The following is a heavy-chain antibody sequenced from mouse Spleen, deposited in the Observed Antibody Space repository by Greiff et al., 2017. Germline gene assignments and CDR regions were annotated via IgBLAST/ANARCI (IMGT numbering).Heavy chain of an antibody. CDR3: ARKDYYYDGSHWYFDV. D-gene: IGHD1-1*01. Sequence: QVQLQQPGAELVRPGSSVKLSCKASGYTFTSYWMHWVKQRPIQGLEWIGNIDPSDSETHYNQKFKDKATLTVDKSSSTAYMQLSSLTSEDSAVYYCARKDYYYDGSHWYFDVWGAGTTVTVSS. V-gene: IGHV1-52*01. CDR2: IDPSDSET. CDR1: GYTFTSYW. J-gene: IGHJ1*01.